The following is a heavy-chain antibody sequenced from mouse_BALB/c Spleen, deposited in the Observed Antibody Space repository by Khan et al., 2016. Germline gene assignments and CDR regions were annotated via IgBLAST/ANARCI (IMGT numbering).Heavy chain of an antibody. CDR1: DYSITSGYS. V-gene: IGHV3-1*02. CDR3: VRDGYYAMDY. J-gene: IGHJ4*01. CDR2: IHYSGST. Sequence: EVQLQESGPDLVTPSQSLSLTCTVTDYSITSGYSWHWIRQFPGNKLEWMGYIHYSGSTNYNPSLKSRISITRATSKNQFLLQLNSVTTDETATYYCVRDGYYAMDYWGQGTSVTVSS. D-gene: IGHD2-3*01.